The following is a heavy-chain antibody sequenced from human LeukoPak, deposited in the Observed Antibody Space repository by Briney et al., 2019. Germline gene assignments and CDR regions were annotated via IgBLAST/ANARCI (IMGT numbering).Heavy chain of an antibody. J-gene: IGHJ4*02. Sequence: ASVKVSCKASGYTFTGYYMHWVRQAPGQGLEWMGWINPNSGGTNYAQKFQGRVTMTRDTSIITAYMELSRLRSDDTAVYYCARDPLAGRIGYSSGWYVFNYFDYWGQGTLVTVSS. V-gene: IGHV1-2*02. CDR2: INPNSGGT. CDR3: ARDPLAGRIGYSSGWYVFNYFDY. D-gene: IGHD6-19*01. CDR1: GYTFTGYY.